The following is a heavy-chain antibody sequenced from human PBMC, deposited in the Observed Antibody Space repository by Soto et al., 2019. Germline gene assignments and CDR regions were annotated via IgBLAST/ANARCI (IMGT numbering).Heavy chain of an antibody. D-gene: IGHD4-17*01. CDR1: GVSITSGAYY. J-gene: IGHJ3*01. CDR2: IYYNGNT. Sequence: SLTCTLSGVSITSGAYYWTWFRQHPGKGLEWIGYIYYNGNTYFSPSLKSRLTISIDTSKNQFSLKLSSVTAADTAMYYCARARLRAVYAFDFWGQGTMVTVSS. V-gene: IGHV4-31*03. CDR3: ARARLRAVYAFDF.